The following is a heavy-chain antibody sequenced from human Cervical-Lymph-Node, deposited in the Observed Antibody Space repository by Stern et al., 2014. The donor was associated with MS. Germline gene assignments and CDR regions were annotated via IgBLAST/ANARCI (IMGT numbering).Heavy chain of an antibody. D-gene: IGHD6-13*01. V-gene: IGHV1-8*01. CDR3: ARVRIAAAVTYGMDV. Sequence: MQLVESGAEVKKPGASVKDSCKASGYTFISDEINWVRQAPGQGLEWVGWMNPSSGHTGYAQKFQGRVSMTRDTSISTAYMELSSLTSEDTALYFCARVRIAAAVTYGMDVWGQGTTVIVSS. CDR2: MNPSSGHT. CDR1: GYTFISDE. J-gene: IGHJ6*02.